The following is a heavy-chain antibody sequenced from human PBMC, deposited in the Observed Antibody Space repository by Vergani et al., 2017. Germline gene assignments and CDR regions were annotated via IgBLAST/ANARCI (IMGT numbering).Heavy chain of an antibody. CDR2: IQLYGGNQ. Sequence: QVQLVESGGGVVQRGGSLRLSRATSGFTLSNYDMQWIRQGPGKGVEFVAFIQLYGGNQYYADSVKGRFTLSRDFSKNTLYLQMNSLRTDDTATYYCAKHFRGWGIDYWGQGTQVIVSS. CDR1: GFTLSNYD. D-gene: IGHD3-16*01. V-gene: IGHV3-30*02. CDR3: AKHFRGWGIDY. J-gene: IGHJ4*02.